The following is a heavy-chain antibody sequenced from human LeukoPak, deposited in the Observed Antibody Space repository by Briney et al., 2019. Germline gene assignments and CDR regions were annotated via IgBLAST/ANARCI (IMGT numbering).Heavy chain of an antibody. CDR3: ARQISRSGRFNYFFDY. J-gene: IGHJ4*02. CDR1: GDSVSSNSAA. Sequence: SQTLSLTCAISGDSVSSNSAAWNWIRQSPSRGLEWLGRTYYRSNWYNDYAVSVKSRITINPDTSKNQFSLKLTSVTAADTAVYYCARQISRSGRFNYFFDYWGQGTLVTVSS. CDR2: TYYRSNWYN. D-gene: IGHD3-10*01. V-gene: IGHV6-1*01.